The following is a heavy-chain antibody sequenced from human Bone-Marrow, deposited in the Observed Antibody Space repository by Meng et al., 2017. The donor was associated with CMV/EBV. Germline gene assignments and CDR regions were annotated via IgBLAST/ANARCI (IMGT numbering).Heavy chain of an antibody. J-gene: IGHJ4*02. CDR3: AREPSVINYYFDY. D-gene: IGHD3-10*01. V-gene: IGHV4-59*01. CDR2: IYYSGST. CDR1: GGSISSYY. Sequence: SETLSLTCTVSGGSISSYYWSWIRQPPGKGLEWIGYIYYSGSTNYNPSLKSRVTISVDTSKNQFSLKLSSVTAADTAVYYCAREPSVINYYFDYWGQGPLVTGYS.